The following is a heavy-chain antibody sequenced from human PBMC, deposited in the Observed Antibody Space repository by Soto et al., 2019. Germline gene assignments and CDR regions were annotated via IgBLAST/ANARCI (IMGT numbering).Heavy chain of an antibody. Sequence: GGSLRLSCAASGFTFSSYSMNWVRQAPGKGLEWVSSISSSSSYIYYADSVKGRFTISTDNAKNSLYLQMNSLRAEDTAVYYCAFLPLGYCTNGVCYDAFDIWGQGTMVTVSS. J-gene: IGHJ3*02. V-gene: IGHV3-21*01. CDR1: GFTFSSYS. D-gene: IGHD2-8*01. CDR2: ISSSSSYI. CDR3: AFLPLGYCTNGVCYDAFDI.